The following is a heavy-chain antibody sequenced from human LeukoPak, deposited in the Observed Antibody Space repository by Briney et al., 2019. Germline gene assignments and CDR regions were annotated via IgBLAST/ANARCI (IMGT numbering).Heavy chain of an antibody. CDR2: IIPIFGTA. J-gene: IGHJ5*02. D-gene: IGHD2-2*01. CDR3: ARDTRHRYCSSSSCFRGWLDP. CDR1: GGTFSSYA. Sequence: SVKVSCKASGGTFSSYAISWVRQAPGQGLEWMGGIIPIFGTANYAQKFQGRVTITADKSTSTAYMELSSLRSEDTAVYYCARDTRHRYCSSSSCFRGWLDPWGQGTPVTVSS. V-gene: IGHV1-69*06.